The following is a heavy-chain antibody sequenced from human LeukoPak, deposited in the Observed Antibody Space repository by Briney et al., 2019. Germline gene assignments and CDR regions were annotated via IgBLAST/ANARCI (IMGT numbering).Heavy chain of an antibody. CDR1: GYTFTSYF. V-gene: IGHV1-46*01. J-gene: IGHJ4*02. D-gene: IGHD3-22*01. CDR2: INPRGGNT. CDR3: ARDRTHYYESSGYYSRWEY. Sequence: GASVKVSCKASGYTFTSYFMYWVRQAPGQGLEWMGLINPRGGNTRYAQKFQGRVTMTRDTSTSTVYMELCSLRSEDTAMYYCARDRTHYYESSGYYSRWEYWGQGTLVTVSS.